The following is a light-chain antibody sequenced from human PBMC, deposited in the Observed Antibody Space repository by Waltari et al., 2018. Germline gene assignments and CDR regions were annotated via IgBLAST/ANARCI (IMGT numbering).Light chain of an antibody. CDR1: ISGVGGYHY. CDR2: AVT. Sequence: QSALTQPASVSGSPGQSITTSCTGTISGVGGYHYVSWYQQHPGKAPKLMLYAVTNRPSGVSKRFSGSKSGNTASLTISGLQADDEADYYCCSYAGTYSLVFGGGTKLTVL. V-gene: IGLV2-14*01. J-gene: IGLJ2*01. CDR3: CSYAGTYSLV.